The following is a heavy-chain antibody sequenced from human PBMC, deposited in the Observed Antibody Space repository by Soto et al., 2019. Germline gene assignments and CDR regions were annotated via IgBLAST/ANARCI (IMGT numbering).Heavy chain of an antibody. CDR2: ISYDGSSK. J-gene: IGHJ6*01. CDR3: AKVAFSVDYYYFYGMDV. V-gene: IGHV3-30*18. Sequence: QEKLVESGGGVVQPGRSLRLSCAASGFTFSAYGMHWDRQAPGKGLEWVTVISYDGSSKYYADSVKGRVIVSRDNSKNTLYLQMNSLRPEDTAVYYCAKVAFSVDYYYFYGMDVWGQGTTVTVSS. CDR1: GFTFSAYG. D-gene: IGHD2-15*01.